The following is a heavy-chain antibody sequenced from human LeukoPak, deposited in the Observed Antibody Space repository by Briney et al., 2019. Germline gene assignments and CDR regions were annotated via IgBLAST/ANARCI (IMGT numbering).Heavy chain of an antibody. CDR2: INPNSSDT. J-gene: IGHJ6*03. V-gene: IGHV1-2*02. CDR3: ARVYDIGYMDV. Sequence: ASVKLSCTASGYTFTSYYMHWVRQAPGQGLEWMAWINPNSSDTNYAQNFQGRVTMTRDTSISTAYMELSRLRSDDTAVYYCARVYDIGYMDVWGKGTTVTVSS. D-gene: IGHD3-9*01. CDR1: GYTFTSYY.